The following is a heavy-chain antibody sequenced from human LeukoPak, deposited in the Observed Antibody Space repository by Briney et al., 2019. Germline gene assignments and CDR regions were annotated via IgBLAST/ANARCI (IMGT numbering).Heavy chain of an antibody. J-gene: IGHJ5*02. Sequence: SETLSLTCIVSRGSINSYYWSWIRQSPGKGLEWIGYVRYSGSTHYNPSLKSRVTISVDTSKKYFSLKLTSVSAADTAVYYCARFLETDNCFDPWGQGILVTVSS. D-gene: IGHD3-3*01. CDR2: VRYSGST. CDR1: RGSINSYY. V-gene: IGHV4-59*01. CDR3: ARFLETDNCFDP.